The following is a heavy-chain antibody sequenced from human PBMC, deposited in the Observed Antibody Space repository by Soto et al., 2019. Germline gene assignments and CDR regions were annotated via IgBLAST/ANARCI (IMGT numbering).Heavy chain of an antibody. J-gene: IGHJ5*02. D-gene: IGHD1-26*01. CDR3: ARSSGGNFGIIIEGTNWFAP. V-gene: IGHV1-46*01. Sequence: GXSVKVSCKAPSDSFTSYYINWGRQAPGQGLEWMGVINPHGGSTAYAQKFKGRVTLTRDTSASTVYMEVSSLTSEDTAMYYCARSSGGNFGIIIEGTNWFAPWGQGTLVTVSS. CDR2: INPHGGST. CDR1: SDSFTSYY.